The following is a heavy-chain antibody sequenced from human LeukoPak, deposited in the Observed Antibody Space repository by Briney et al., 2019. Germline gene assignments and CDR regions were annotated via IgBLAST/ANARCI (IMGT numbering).Heavy chain of an antibody. CDR3: ARDYYDSSGSSWFDP. Sequence: GGSLRLSCAASGFSFSRYSMNWVRQAPGKGLKWVSSISSGSSFMYYADSVKGRFTSSRDNAKNSLYLQMNSLRAKDTALYYCARDYYDSSGSSWFDPWGQGALVTVSS. CDR1: GFSFSRYS. V-gene: IGHV3-21*01. CDR2: ISSGSSFM. D-gene: IGHD3-22*01. J-gene: IGHJ5*02.